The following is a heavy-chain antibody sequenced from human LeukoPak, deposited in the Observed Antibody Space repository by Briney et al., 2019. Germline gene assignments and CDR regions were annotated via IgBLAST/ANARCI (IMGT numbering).Heavy chain of an antibody. CDR3: AKECRIVVVPSNWFDP. J-gene: IGHJ5*02. D-gene: IGHD2-2*01. Sequence: GGSLRLSCAASGFTFSNYAMSWVRQAPGKGLEWVSSISGGGGTSYYADSVKGRFTISRDNSKNTLYLQMNSLRAEDTAVYYCAKECRIVVVPSNWFDPWGQGTLVTVSS. CDR2: ISGGGGTS. V-gene: IGHV3-23*01. CDR1: GFTFSNYA.